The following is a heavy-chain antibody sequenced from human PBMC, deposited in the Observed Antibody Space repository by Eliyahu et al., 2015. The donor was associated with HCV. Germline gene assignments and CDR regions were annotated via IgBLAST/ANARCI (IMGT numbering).Heavy chain of an antibody. J-gene: IGHJ4*02. Sequence: EVHLVESGGGLVKPGGSLRLSCAASGFPFTXAWMRWVRQAPGKGLEWVGRIKSKTSGGTADYGAPMKGRFTLSRDDSKNTLYLQMNSLKTEDTAVYYCTTGSNFGVITGAEDYWGQGTLVTVSS. CDR3: TTGSNFGVITGAEDY. V-gene: IGHV3-15*01. CDR2: IKSKTSGGTA. D-gene: IGHD3-3*02. CDR1: GFPFTXAW.